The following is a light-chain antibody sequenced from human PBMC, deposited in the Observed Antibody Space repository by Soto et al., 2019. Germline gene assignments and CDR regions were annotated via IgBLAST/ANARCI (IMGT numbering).Light chain of an antibody. CDR2: EGS. J-gene: IGLJ2*01. V-gene: IGLV2-23*01. Sequence: SALTQPASLAGSPGQSITISCPGNNNDVGSYNLVSWYQQHPGKAPKLMIYEGSKRPSGVSNRFSGSKSGNTASLTISGLQAEDEADYYCCSYAGSSILFGGGTKVTVL. CDR3: CSYAGSSIL. CDR1: NNDVGSYNL.